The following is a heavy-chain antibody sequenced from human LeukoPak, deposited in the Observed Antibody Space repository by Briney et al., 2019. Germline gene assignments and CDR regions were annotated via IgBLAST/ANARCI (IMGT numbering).Heavy chain of an antibody. Sequence: PGGSLRLSCAASGFTFSSYAMHWVRQAPGKGLEWVAVISYDGSNKYYADSVKGRFTISRDNSKNTLYLQMNSLRAEDTAVYYCARMLLYCSSTSCYTQAHYYYYGMDVWGQGTTVTVSS. D-gene: IGHD2-2*02. CDR2: ISYDGSNK. J-gene: IGHJ6*02. V-gene: IGHV3-30*04. CDR3: ARMLLYCSSTSCYTQAHYYYYGMDV. CDR1: GFTFSSYA.